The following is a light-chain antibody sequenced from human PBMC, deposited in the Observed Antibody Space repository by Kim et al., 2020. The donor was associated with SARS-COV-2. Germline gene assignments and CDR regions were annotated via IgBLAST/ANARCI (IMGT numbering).Light chain of an antibody. CDR2: GAS. V-gene: IGKV3-15*01. J-gene: IGKJ4*01. CDR1: QSDSSD. Sequence: VSPAESATLSCRASQSDSSDLAWYQHKPGQAPRLLVYGASTRATGIPVRFSGSGSGTEFTLTISSLQSEDFAVYYCHQFKKWPLTFGGGTKVDIK. CDR3: HQFKKWPLT.